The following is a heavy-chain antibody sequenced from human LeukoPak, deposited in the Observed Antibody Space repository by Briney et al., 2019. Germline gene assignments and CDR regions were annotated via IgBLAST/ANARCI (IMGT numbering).Heavy chain of an antibody. CDR2: ISGSGGST. CDR3: ARAAWIDYYYYMDV. J-gene: IGHJ6*03. CDR1: GFTFSSYG. D-gene: IGHD2-2*03. V-gene: IGHV3-23*01. Sequence: GGTLRLSCAASGFTFSSYGMSWVRRAPGKGLEWVSAISGSGGSTYYADSVKGRFTISRDNSKNTLYLQMNSLRAEDTAVYYCARAAWIDYYYYMDVWGKGTTVTISS.